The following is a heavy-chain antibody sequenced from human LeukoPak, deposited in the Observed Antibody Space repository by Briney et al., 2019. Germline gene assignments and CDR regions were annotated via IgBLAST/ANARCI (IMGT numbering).Heavy chain of an antibody. CDR2: INTSGGST. CDR3: AKNGDRGAYCSGGSCYPYFYYYMDV. D-gene: IGHD2-15*01. CDR1: GFTFSSYG. V-gene: IGHV3-23*01. Sequence: RGSLRLSCAASGFTFSSYGMSWVRQAPGKGLEWVSAINTSGGSTYYADSVKGRFTISRDNSKNTLYLQMNSLRAEDTAIYYCAKNGDRGAYCSGGSCYPYFYYYMDVWGKGTTVTISS. J-gene: IGHJ6*03.